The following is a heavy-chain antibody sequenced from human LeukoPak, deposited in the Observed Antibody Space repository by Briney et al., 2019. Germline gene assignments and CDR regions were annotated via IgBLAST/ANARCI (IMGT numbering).Heavy chain of an antibody. D-gene: IGHD3-9*01. CDR2: MNPNSGNT. J-gene: IGHJ4*02. V-gene: IGHV1-8*01. CDR3: ARGKIWYDILTGYYFDY. Sequence: ASVKVSCKAFGYTFTSYDIKWVRQATGQGLEWMGWMNPNSGNTGYAQKFQGRVTMTRNTSISTAYMELSSLRSEVTAVYYCARGKIWYDILTGYYFDYWGQGTLVTVSS. CDR1: GYTFTSYD.